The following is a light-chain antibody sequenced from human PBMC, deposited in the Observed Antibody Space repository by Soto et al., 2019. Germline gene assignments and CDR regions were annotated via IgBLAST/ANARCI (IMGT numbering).Light chain of an antibody. J-gene: IGKJ4*01. CDR2: DAS. V-gene: IGKV1-5*01. CDR1: QTISSW. CDR3: QQYNSYSPLT. Sequence: DIHMTQSPSTLSGAVGDRVTITCRTSQTISSWLAWYQQKPGKAPKLLIYDASSLESGVPSRFSGSGSGTEFTLTISSLQPDDFATYYCQQYNSYSPLTFGGGTKV.